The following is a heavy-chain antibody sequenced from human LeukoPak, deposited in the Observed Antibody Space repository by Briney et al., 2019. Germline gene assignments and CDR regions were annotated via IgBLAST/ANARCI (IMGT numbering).Heavy chain of an antibody. V-gene: IGHV4-34*01. CDR1: GGSFSGYY. D-gene: IGHD3-9*01. CDR3: ARGRGYYDILTGYFPFGY. J-gene: IGHJ4*02. CDR2: INHSGST. Sequence: PSETLSLTCAVYGGSFSGYYWSWIRQPPGKGLERIGEINHSGSTNYNPSLKSRVTISVDTSKNQFSLKLSSVTAADTAVYYCARGRGYYDILTGYFPFGYWGQGTLVTVSS.